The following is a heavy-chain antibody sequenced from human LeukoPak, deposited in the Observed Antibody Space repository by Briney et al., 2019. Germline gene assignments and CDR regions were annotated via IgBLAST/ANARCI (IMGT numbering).Heavy chain of an antibody. J-gene: IGHJ4*02. V-gene: IGHV4-61*02. CDR1: GVSIGSTHYY. Sequence: SETLSLTCSVSGVSIGSTHYYWGWIRQSAGKGLEWIGRTYTSGSTNYNPSLKSRVTMSVDTSKNQFSLKLSSVTAADTAVYYCARVRGSGSYFDYWGQGTLVTVSS. CDR2: TYTSGST. D-gene: IGHD3-10*01. CDR3: ARVRGSGSYFDY.